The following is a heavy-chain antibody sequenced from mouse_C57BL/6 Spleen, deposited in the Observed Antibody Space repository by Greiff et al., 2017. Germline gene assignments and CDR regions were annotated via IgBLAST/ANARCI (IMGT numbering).Heavy chain of an antibody. CDR3: ARVTGTRYYFDY. D-gene: IGHD4-1*01. Sequence: EVKLMESGGGLVKPGGSLKLSCAASGFTFSSYAMSWVRQTPEKRLEWVATISDGGSYTYYPDNVKGRFTISRDNAKNNLYLQMSHLKSEDTAMYYCARVTGTRYYFDYWGQGTTLTVSS. V-gene: IGHV5-4*03. J-gene: IGHJ2*01. CDR2: ISDGGSYT. CDR1: GFTFSSYA.